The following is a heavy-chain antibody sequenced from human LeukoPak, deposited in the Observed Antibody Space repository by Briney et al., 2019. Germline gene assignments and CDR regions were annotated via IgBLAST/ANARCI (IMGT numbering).Heavy chain of an antibody. Sequence: PSETLSLTCAVYGGSFSVYYWSWIRQPPGKGLEWIGEINHSGSTNYNPSLKSRVTISVDTSKNQFSLKLSSVTAADTAVYYCARGGKYRRFDYWGQGTLVTVSS. CDR1: GGSFSVYY. CDR2: INHSGST. D-gene: IGHD2-2*02. J-gene: IGHJ4*02. CDR3: ARGGKYRRFDY. V-gene: IGHV4-34*01.